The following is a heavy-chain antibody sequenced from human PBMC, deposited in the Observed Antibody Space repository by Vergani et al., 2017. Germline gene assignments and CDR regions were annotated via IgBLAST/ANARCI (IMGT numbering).Heavy chain of an antibody. J-gene: IGHJ4*02. CDR3: ARSRPYCTSGSCPAI. D-gene: IGHD2-15*01. CDR1: GSSISSGGYY. CDR2: IHTGGST. V-gene: IGHV4-61*02. Sequence: QVQLQESGPGLVKPSQTLSLTCTVSGSSISSGGYYWSWIRQPAGKGPEWIGHIHTGGSTDLNPSFKSRVSISVDTSKSQFSLKLNSVTVADTAVYYCARSRPYCTSGSCPAIWGQGTLVTVSS.